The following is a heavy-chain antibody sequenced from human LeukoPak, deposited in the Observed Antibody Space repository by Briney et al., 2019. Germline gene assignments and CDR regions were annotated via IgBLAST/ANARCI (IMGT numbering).Heavy chain of an antibody. CDR3: ARAWQWLPLDS. CDR1: GGSISSYY. Sequence: SETLSLTCTVSGGSISSYYWSWIRQPPGKGLEWIGYIYYSGSTNYNPSLKSRVTISVDTSKNQFSLKVTSVTAADAAVYYCARAWQWLPLDSWGQGTLVTVSS. V-gene: IGHV4-59*12. J-gene: IGHJ4*02. CDR2: IYYSGST. D-gene: IGHD6-19*01.